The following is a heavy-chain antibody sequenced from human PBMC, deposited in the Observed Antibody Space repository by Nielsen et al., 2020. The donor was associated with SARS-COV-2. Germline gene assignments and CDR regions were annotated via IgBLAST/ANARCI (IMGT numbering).Heavy chain of an antibody. CDR2: IHYSGTA. CDR1: TGINNYY. Sequence: SETLSLTCTVSTGINNYYWSWIRQPPGKGLEWLAYIHYSGTANYNPSLKSRGLVSIDTSKNQFSLKLSSVTAADTAVYYCARDYYGDYLDAFDIWGQGTEVIVSS. CDR3: ARDYYGDYLDAFDI. V-gene: IGHV4-59*01. D-gene: IGHD4-17*01. J-gene: IGHJ3*02.